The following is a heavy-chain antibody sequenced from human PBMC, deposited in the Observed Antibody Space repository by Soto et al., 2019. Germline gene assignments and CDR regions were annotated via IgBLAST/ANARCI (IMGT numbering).Heavy chain of an antibody. J-gene: IGHJ6*02. Sequence: QVQLVQSGAEVKKPGASVKVSCKASGYTFTSYAMHWVRQAPGQRLEWMGWITAGNGNTKYSQKFQGRVTITRDTSASTAYMELSSLRSEDTAVYYCASHSSTGMDVWGQGTTVTVSS. CDR2: ITAGNGNT. CDR3: ASHSSTGMDV. V-gene: IGHV1-3*01. CDR1: GYTFTSYA. D-gene: IGHD2-21*01.